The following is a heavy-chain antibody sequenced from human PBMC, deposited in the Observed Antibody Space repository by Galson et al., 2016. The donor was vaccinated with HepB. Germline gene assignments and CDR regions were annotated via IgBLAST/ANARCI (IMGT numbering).Heavy chain of an antibody. J-gene: IGHJ4*02. D-gene: IGHD5-24*01. CDR3: ARDPGYITAAPFFDY. V-gene: IGHV3-7*01. CDR2: INQDGSPK. Sequence: SLRLSCAASGLTFRSYAFSWLRQAPGKGLEWVANINQDGSPKSYADSVKGRFTISRDNAKNSLYVQMNSLRVEDTALYYCARDPGYITAAPFFDYWGQGTLVTVSS. CDR1: GLTFRSYA.